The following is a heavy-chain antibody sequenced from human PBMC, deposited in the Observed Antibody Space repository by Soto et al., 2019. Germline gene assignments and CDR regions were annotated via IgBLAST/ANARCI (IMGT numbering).Heavy chain of an antibody. J-gene: IGHJ4*02. CDR2: IYYSGST. V-gene: IGHV4-30-4*08. CDR3: ARAQGSGFLVS. D-gene: IGHD3-10*01. CDR1: GGSISSGDYY. Sequence: QVQLQESGPGLVKPSQTLSLTCTVSGGSISSGDYYWSWIRQPPGKGLEWIGYIYYSGSTYYNPSCNSRVTIYVHTSKNQFSLELSSVTAADTAVYYWARAQGSGFLVSWGQGTLVTVSS.